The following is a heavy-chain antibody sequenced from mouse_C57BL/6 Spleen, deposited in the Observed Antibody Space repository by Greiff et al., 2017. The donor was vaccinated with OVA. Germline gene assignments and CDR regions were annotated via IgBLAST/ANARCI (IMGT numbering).Heavy chain of an antibody. Sequence: EVQLVESGGGLVKPGGSLKLSCAASGFTFSSYAMSWVRQTPEKRLEWVATISDGGSYTYYPDNVKGRFTISRDNAKNNLYLQMSHLKSEDTAMYYCARPSYDYKYYFDYWGQGTTLTVSS. D-gene: IGHD2-4*01. CDR3: ARPSYDYKYYFDY. CDR1: GFTFSSYA. V-gene: IGHV5-4*01. CDR2: ISDGGSYT. J-gene: IGHJ2*01.